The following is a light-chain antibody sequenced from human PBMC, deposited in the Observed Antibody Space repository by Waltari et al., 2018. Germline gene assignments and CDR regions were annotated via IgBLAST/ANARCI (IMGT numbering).Light chain of an antibody. V-gene: IGKV3-15*01. Sequence: EIVMTQSPATLSVSPGERATLSCRARQSVSRNLAWYQPKPGQAPRLLIYRASTRATGIPARFSGSGSGTEFTLTISSLQSEDFAIYYCQQYNNWPPWTFGQGTKVEIK. CDR2: RAS. J-gene: IGKJ1*01. CDR3: QQYNNWPPWT. CDR1: QSVSRN.